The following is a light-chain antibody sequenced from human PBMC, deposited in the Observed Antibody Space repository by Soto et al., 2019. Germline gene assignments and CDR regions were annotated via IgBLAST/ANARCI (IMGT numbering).Light chain of an antibody. CDR1: QSVRNN. Sequence: TVMTQSPATLSVSVGERVTLSCRASQSVRNNLAWYQQKPGQAPRLLIYGASTRATDVPARFSGSGSGTEFTLTISGLKSEDFAVYYCQEYDNWPPWTFGQGTKVDIK. V-gene: IGKV3-15*01. CDR3: QEYDNWPPWT. J-gene: IGKJ1*01. CDR2: GAS.